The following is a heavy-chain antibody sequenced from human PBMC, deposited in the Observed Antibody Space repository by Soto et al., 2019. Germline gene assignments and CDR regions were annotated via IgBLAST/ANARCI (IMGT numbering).Heavy chain of an antibody. CDR3: ARGPRVRGVISYYYYGMDV. CDR2: INHSGST. Sequence: SETLSLTCAVYGGSFSGYYWSWIRQPPGKGLEWVGEINHSGSTNYNPSLKSRVTISVDTSKNQFSLKLSSVTAADTAVYYCARGPRVRGVISYYYYGMDVWGQGTTVTV. CDR1: GGSFSGYY. D-gene: IGHD3-10*01. J-gene: IGHJ6*02. V-gene: IGHV4-34*01.